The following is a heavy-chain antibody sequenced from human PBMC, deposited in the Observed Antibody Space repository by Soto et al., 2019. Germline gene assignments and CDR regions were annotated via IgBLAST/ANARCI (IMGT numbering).Heavy chain of an antibody. CDR3: AGGRGDYYYGMDV. Sequence: QLQLQKSGPGLVKPSETLSLTCTVSGGSISSSSYYWGWIRQPPGKGLEWIGSIYYSGSTYYNPSLKSRVTISVDTSKNQFSLKLSSVTAADTAVYYCAGGRGDYYYGMDVWGQGTTVTVSS. V-gene: IGHV4-39*01. CDR2: IYYSGST. CDR1: GGSISSSSYY. D-gene: IGHD3-10*01. J-gene: IGHJ6*02.